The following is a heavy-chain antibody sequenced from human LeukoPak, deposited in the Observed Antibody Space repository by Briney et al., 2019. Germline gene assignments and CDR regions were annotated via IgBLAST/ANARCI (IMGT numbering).Heavy chain of an antibody. CDR2: INQDGSEK. J-gene: IGHJ4*02. V-gene: IGHV3-7*05. Sequence: GGSLRLSCAASGFTFSTDWMSWVRQAPGKGLEWVAYINQDGSEKLYVASVKGRFTISRVNAKNSLYLQMNSLRAEDTAVYYCARDRLARGYSHFDYWGQGTLVTASS. CDR3: ARDRLARGYSHFDY. CDR1: GFTFSTDW. D-gene: IGHD5-18*01.